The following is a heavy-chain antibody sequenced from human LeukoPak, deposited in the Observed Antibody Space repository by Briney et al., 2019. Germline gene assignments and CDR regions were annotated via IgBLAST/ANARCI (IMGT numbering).Heavy chain of an antibody. D-gene: IGHD6-19*01. CDR2: INAGNGNT. Sequence: ASVKVSCKASGYTFTSYAMHWVRQAPGQRLEWMGWINAGNGNTKYSQKFQGRVTITRDTSASTAYMELSSLRSEDTAVYYCARGSTSDWPLDHWGQETLVTISS. CDR1: GYTFTSYA. V-gene: IGHV1-3*01. CDR3: ARGSTSDWPLDH. J-gene: IGHJ4*02.